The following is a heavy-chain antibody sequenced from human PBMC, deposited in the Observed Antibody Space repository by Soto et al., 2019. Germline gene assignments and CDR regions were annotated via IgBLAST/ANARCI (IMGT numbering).Heavy chain of an antibody. Sequence: SETLSLTCTVSGGSISSYYWSWIRQPPGKGLEWIGYIYYSGSTNYNPSLKSRVTISVDTSKNQFSLKLSSVTAADTAVYYCARHANGDPDAFDIWGQGTMVTVSS. CDR1: GGSISSYY. D-gene: IGHD4-17*01. CDR2: IYYSGST. J-gene: IGHJ3*02. CDR3: ARHANGDPDAFDI. V-gene: IGHV4-59*08.